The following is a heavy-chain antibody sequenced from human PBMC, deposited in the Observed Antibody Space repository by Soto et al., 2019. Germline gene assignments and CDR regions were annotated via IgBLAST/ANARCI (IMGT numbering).Heavy chain of an antibody. Sequence: EVQLLESGGGLVQPGGSLRLSCSFTFSMYSMNWVRQAPGKGLEWVASISSGGSYIKYADSVKGRFTISRDNAKNSVSLQMNSLRVDDTAVYFCTRDQGGSYDSWFDPWGQGTLVTVSS. CDR2: ISSGGSYI. V-gene: IGHV3-21*01. CDR3: TRDQGGSYDSWFDP. J-gene: IGHJ5*02. D-gene: IGHD1-26*01. CDR1: FTFSMYS.